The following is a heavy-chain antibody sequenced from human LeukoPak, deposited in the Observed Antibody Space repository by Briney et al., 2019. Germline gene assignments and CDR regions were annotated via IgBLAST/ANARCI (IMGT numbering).Heavy chain of an antibody. J-gene: IGHJ4*02. V-gene: IGHV1-8*03. CDR2: MNPNSGNT. CDR3: ARGGDFCRPGFDY. Sequence: ASVKVSCTASGGTFSSYAISWVRQATGQGLEWMGWMNPNSGNTGYAQKFQGRVTITRNTSISTAYMELSSLRSEDTAVYYCARGGDFCRPGFDYWGQGTLVTVSS. CDR1: GGTFSSYA. D-gene: IGHD3-3*01.